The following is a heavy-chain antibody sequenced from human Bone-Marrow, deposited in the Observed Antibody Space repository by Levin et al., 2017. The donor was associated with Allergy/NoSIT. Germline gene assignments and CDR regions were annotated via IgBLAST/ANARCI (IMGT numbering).Heavy chain of an antibody. Sequence: PSETLSLTCAVSGSSISSGYYWGWIRQPPGKGLEWIGSIYHSGSTYYNPSLKSRVTISVDTSKNQFSLKLSSVTAADTAVYYCARDIVATIEGYYFDYWGQGTLVTVSS. CDR2: IYHSGST. D-gene: IGHD5-12*01. V-gene: IGHV4-38-2*02. J-gene: IGHJ4*02. CDR1: GSSISSGYY. CDR3: ARDIVATIEGYYFDY.